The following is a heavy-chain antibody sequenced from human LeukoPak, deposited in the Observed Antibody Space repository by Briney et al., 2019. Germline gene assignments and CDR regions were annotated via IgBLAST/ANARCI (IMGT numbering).Heavy chain of an antibody. CDR2: ISSSSSYI. CDR1: GSTFSSYS. Sequence: PGGSLRLSCAASGSTFSSYSMNWVRQAPGKGLEWVSSISSSSSYIYYADSVKGRFTISRDNAKNSLYLQMNSLRAEDTAVYYCARDGRYCSSTSCWYYYYYYMDVWGKGTTVTVSS. D-gene: IGHD2-2*01. V-gene: IGHV3-21*01. J-gene: IGHJ6*03. CDR3: ARDGRYCSSTSCWYYYYYYMDV.